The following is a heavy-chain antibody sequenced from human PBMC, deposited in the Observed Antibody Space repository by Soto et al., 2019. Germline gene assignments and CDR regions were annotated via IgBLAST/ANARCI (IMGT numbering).Heavy chain of an antibody. CDR1: GFTVSSNY. CDR2: IWYDGSNK. V-gene: IGHV3-33*08. D-gene: IGHD3-10*01. CDR3: ARSRRYYYGSGSYFPYYYYYYGMDV. J-gene: IGHJ6*02. Sequence: GGSLRLSCAASGFTVSSNYMNWVRQAPGKGLEWVSVIWYDGSNKYYADSVKGRFTISRDNSKNTLYLQMNSLRAEDTAVYYCARSRRYYYGSGSYFPYYYYYYGMDVWGQGTTVTVSS.